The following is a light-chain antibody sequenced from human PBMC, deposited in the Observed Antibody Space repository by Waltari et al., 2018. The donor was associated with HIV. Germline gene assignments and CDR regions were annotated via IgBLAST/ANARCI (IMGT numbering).Light chain of an antibody. Sequence: QSVLTQPPSASGTPGQRVTISCSGSNSNVGHNYVSWYQHLPGTTPKLLIERNKQRPSGDPDRFACSKSGTSASRAISGLRSEDEADYYCAAWDDSLSGRVFGGGTKLTVL. J-gene: IGLJ3*02. CDR3: AAWDDSLSGRV. CDR1: NSNVGHNY. V-gene: IGLV1-47*01. CDR2: RNK.